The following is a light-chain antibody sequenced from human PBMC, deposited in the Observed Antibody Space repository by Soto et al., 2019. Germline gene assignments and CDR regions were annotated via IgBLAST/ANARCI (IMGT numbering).Light chain of an antibody. V-gene: IGKV1-39*01. CDR3: QQSYSTPIT. CDR1: QSISSY. CDR2: AAS. J-gene: IGKJ5*01. Sequence: DIQMTQSPSSLSASVGDRVPITCRASQSISSYLNWYQQKPGKAPKLLIYAASSLQSGDPSRFSGSGSGTDFTLTISSLQPDDFATYYCQQSYSTPITFGQGTRLEIK.